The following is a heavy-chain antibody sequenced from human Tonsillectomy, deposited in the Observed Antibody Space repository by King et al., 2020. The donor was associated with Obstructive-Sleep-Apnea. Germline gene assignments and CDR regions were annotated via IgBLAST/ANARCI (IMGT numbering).Heavy chain of an antibody. J-gene: IGHJ4*02. CDR3: ARAIRNQLLSEY. D-gene: IGHD2-2*01. V-gene: IGHV1-8*01. CDR2: MNPKSTNT. CDR1: GYTFSSYD. Sequence: QLVQSGAEVQKPGASVKVSCKTSGYTFSSYDITWVRQATGQGLEWMGWMNPKSTNTGYAQKFQGRVTMTGDTSISTAYMELSSLTSEDTAVYYCARAIRNQLLSEYWRQGTLVSVSS.